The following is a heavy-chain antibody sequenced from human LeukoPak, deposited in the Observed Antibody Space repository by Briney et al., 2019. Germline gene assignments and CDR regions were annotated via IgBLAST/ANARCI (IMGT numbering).Heavy chain of an antibody. CDR1: GFTFSSYA. D-gene: IGHD3-22*01. V-gene: IGHV3-23*01. CDR2: ISGSGGNT. CDR3: ARDWPTYDSSGYSSLGFDY. J-gene: IGHJ4*02. Sequence: PGGSLRLSCAASGFTFSSYAMSWVRQPPGKGLNWVSSISGSGGNTFYADSVKGRFTISRDNSKNTLYLQMNSLRAEDTAVYYCARDWPTYDSSGYSSLGFDYWGQGTLVTVSS.